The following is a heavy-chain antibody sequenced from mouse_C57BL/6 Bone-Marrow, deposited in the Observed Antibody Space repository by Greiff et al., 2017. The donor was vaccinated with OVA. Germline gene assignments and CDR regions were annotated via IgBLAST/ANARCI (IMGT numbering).Heavy chain of an antibody. CDR2: ISGGGGNT. V-gene: IGHV5-9*01. CDR1: GFTFSSYT. Sequence: EVKVEESGGGLVKPGGSLKLSCAASGFTFSSYTMSWVRQTPEKRLEWVATISGGGGNTYYTDSVKGRFTISRDTAKNTLYLQMSSLGSEDTALYYCARWHGWFAYWGQGTLVTVSA. CDR3: ARWHGWFAY. J-gene: IGHJ3*01.